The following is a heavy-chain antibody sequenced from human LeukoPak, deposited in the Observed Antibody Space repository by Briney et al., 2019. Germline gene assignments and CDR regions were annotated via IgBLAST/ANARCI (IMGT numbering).Heavy chain of an antibody. V-gene: IGHV1-18*01. J-gene: IGHJ4*02. D-gene: IGHD3-22*01. CDR1: GYTFTSYG. Sequence: ASVTVSCKTSGYTFTSYGISWVRQAPGQGLEWMGWISANNDNTMNAQKFQGRVTMTTDTSTSTAYMELRSLRSDDTAVYYCARDEYYYDSSGYYYVVPPDYWGQGTLVTVSS. CDR2: ISANNDNT. CDR3: ARDEYYYDSSGYYYVVPPDY.